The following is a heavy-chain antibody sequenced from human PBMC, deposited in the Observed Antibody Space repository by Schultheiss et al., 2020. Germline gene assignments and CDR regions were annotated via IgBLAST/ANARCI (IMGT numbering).Heavy chain of an antibody. J-gene: IGHJ4*02. CDR1: GFTFSAYG. D-gene: IGHD3-10*01. V-gene: IGHV3-33*01. Sequence: GGSLRLSCAASGFTFSAYGIHWVRQAPGKGLEWVALIWYDGNNGYYADSVKGRFTISRDNSKNTLYLQMSSLRVEDTAVYYCARDRAAAPFSGAGSVFDYWGQGTLVTVSS. CDR3: ARDRAAAPFSGAGSVFDY. CDR2: IWYDGNNG.